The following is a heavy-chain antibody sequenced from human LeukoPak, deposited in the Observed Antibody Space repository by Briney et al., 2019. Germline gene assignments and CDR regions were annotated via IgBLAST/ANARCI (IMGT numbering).Heavy chain of an antibody. CDR3: AKRVFGAFTAYFDY. D-gene: IGHD3-3*01. CDR1: GFTFSNYA. Sequence: GGSLRLSCAASGFTFSNYAMSWVRQAPGKGLEWVSGISGSGGSTYYADSVKGRFTISRDDSKNTLYLQMNSLRAEDTAVYYCAKRVFGAFTAYFDYWGQGTLVTVSS. CDR2: ISGSGGST. J-gene: IGHJ4*02. V-gene: IGHV3-23*01.